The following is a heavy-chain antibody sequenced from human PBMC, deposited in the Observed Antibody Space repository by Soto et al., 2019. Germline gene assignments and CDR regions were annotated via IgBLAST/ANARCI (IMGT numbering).Heavy chain of an antibody. CDR2: ISYDGSNK. CDR3: AKDLIVDSSGWYVFTGY. J-gene: IGHJ4*02. V-gene: IGHV3-30*18. CDR1: GFTFSSYG. Sequence: PGRSVRLSCAASGFTFSSYGMHWVRQAPGKGLEWVAVISYDGSNKYYADSVKGRFTISRDNSKNTLYLQMNSLRAEDTAVYYCAKDLIVDSSGWYVFTGYWGQGTLVPVS. D-gene: IGHD6-19*01.